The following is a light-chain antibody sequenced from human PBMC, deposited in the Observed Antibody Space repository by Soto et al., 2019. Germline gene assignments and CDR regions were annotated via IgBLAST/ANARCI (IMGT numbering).Light chain of an antibody. V-gene: IGLV2-8*01. CDR3: AAWDDSLNVVV. CDR2: EVT. Sequence: QSALTQPPSASGSPGQSVTISCTGTSSDVGRYNFVSWYQQHPGKAPKLMISEVTKRPSGVPDRFSGSKSGTSASLAISGLQSEDEADYYCAAWDDSLNVVVFGGGTKLTVL. CDR1: SSDVGRYNF. J-gene: IGLJ2*01.